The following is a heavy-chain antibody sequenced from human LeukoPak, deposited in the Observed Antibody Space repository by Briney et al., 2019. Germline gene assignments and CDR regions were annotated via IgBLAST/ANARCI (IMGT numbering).Heavy chain of an antibody. J-gene: IGHJ6*03. D-gene: IGHD3-9*01. CDR3: ARGPDILTGYYPGDYYYYYMDV. Sequence: ASVKVSCKASGYTFTSYDINWVRQATGQGLEWMGWMNPNSGNTGYAQKFQGRVTMTRNTSISTAYMELSSLRSEDTAVYYCARGPDILTGYYPGDYYYYYMDVWGKGTTVTISS. V-gene: IGHV1-8*01. CDR1: GYTFTSYD. CDR2: MNPNSGNT.